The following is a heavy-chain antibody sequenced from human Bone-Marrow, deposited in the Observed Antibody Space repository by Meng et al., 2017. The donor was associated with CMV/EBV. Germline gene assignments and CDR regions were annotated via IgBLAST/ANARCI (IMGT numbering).Heavy chain of an antibody. CDR2: IKEDGSEK. CDR3: ARGWSGSYGD. D-gene: IGHD1-26*01. CDR1: GFTFSSYA. V-gene: IGHV3-7*01. Sequence: GGSLRLSCAASGFTFSSYAMTWVRQAPGKGLEWVANIKEDGSEKYYVDSVKGRFTISRDNAKNSLYLQMNSLRAEDTAVYYCARGWSGSYGDWGRGTLVTVSS. J-gene: IGHJ4*02.